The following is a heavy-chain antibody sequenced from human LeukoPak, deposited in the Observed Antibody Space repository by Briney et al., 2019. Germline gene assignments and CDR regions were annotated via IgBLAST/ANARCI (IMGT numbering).Heavy chain of an antibody. D-gene: IGHD2-21*01. CDR3: ARDLDNDGYSYFDY. CDR1: GFTFSSSW. CDR2: IRGDGSSI. Sequence: GGSLRLSCAASGFTFSSSWMHWVRQAPGKELVWVSRIRGDGSSIIYADSVKGRSTISRDNAKNTLYLQMNSLRAEDTAVYYCARDLDNDGYSYFDYWGQGSLVTISS. J-gene: IGHJ4*02. V-gene: IGHV3-74*01.